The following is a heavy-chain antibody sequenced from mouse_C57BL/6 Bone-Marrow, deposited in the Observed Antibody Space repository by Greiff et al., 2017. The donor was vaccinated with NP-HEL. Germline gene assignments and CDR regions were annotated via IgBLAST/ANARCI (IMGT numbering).Heavy chain of an antibody. J-gene: IGHJ2*01. CDR1: GYTFTSYW. CDR3: AQIYYDYYYFDY. D-gene: IGHD2-4*01. CDR2: IYPGSGST. Sequence: QVQLQQSGAELVKPGASVKMSCKASGYTFTSYWITWVKQRPGQGLEWIGDIYPGSGSTNYNEKFKSKATLTVDTSSSTAYMQLSSLTSEDSAVYYCAQIYYDYYYFDYWGQGTTLTVSS. V-gene: IGHV1-55*01.